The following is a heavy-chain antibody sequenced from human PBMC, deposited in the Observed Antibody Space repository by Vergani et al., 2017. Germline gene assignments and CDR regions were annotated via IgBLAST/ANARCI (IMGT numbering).Heavy chain of an antibody. J-gene: IGHJ4*02. D-gene: IGHD3-3*01. CDR2: IYWDDYK. CDR3: SNTGYDFWSGYYTGPSFDY. V-gene: IGHV2-5*02. Sequence: QITLKESGPTLVKPTQTLTLTCTFSGFSLSTSGVGVGWIRQPPGKALEWLAVIYWDDYKRYSPSLKSRLTITKETTKNQVVLTMTNMDPVDTATYYCSNTGYDFWSGYYTGPSFDYWGQGTLVTVSS. CDR1: GFSLSTSGVG.